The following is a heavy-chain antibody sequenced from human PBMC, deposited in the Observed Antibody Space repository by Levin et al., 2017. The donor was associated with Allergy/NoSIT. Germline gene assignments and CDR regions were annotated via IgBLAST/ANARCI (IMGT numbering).Heavy chain of an antibody. J-gene: IGHJ3*02. D-gene: IGHD7-27*01. CDR3: ASGGWGSTFDI. V-gene: IGHV3-21*01. CDR1: GFDFSSYN. CDR2: VSSSSTYT. Sequence: GGFLRLSCAASGFDFSSYNMNWVRQAPGKGLEWVSSVSSSSTYTHYADSVKGRFTVSRDNAKKSLYLLMNSLRVEDTAVYYCASGGWGSTFDIWGQGTTVTVSS.